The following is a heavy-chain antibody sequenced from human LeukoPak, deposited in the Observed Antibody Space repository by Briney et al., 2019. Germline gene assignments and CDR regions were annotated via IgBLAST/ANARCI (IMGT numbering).Heavy chain of an antibody. D-gene: IGHD5-18*01. Sequence: GGSLRLPCAVSGFPFSSYAMSWVRQAPGKGLEWVSGISGGGDDTYYAASVKGRFTVSRDTSKNTLYLQMNSLRAEDTAVYYCAKDPLNTVMVSPTFDYWGQGTLVTVSS. CDR2: ISGGGDDT. V-gene: IGHV3-23*01. CDR1: GFPFSSYA. CDR3: AKDPLNTVMVSPTFDY. J-gene: IGHJ4*02.